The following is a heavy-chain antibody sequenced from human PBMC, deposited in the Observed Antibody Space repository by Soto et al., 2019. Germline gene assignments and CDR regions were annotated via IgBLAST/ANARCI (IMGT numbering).Heavy chain of an antibody. D-gene: IGHD2-15*01. CDR1: GFTFSSSV. CDR2: NWDDGSNK. Sequence: LRLSCAESGFTFSSSVMHWVRQAPGTGLEWVALNWDDGSNKKYADSVKGRFTISRDNSKNTLYLQMNSLGAEDTAVYYCARDECPSSAGGTGTLGYSGQGTLVTVSS. CDR3: ARDECPSSAGGTGTLGY. V-gene: IGHV3-33*01. J-gene: IGHJ4*02.